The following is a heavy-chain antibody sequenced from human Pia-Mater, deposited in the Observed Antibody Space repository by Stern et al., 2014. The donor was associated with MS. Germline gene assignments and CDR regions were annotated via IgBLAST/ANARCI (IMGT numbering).Heavy chain of an antibody. D-gene: IGHD2-15*01. CDR1: GFTFSRFS. V-gene: IGHV3-48*02. J-gene: IGHJ4*02. CDR3: ATPTPAHY. Sequence: VQLVQSGGGLVQPGGSLRLSCTASGFTFSRFSMNWVRQAPGKGLEWVAYISGNGTTTYYSDSVKGRFTISRDNANNSLYLQMNGLRDEDTAVYYCATPTPAHYWGQGTLVTVSS. CDR2: ISGNGTTT.